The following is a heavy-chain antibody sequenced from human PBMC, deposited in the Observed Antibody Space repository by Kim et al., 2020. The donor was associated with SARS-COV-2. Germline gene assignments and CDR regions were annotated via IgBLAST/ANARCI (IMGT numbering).Heavy chain of an antibody. CDR2: SNAGNGNT. CDR3: ARGGTGTTGVWAFDI. Sequence: ASVKVSCKASGYTFTSYAMHWVRQAPGQRLEWMGWSNAGNGNTKYSQEFQGRVTITRDTSASTAYMELSSLRSEDMAVYYCARGGTGTTGVWAFDIWGQGTMVTVSS. J-gene: IGHJ3*02. D-gene: IGHD1-7*01. CDR1: GYTFTSYA. V-gene: IGHV1-3*02.